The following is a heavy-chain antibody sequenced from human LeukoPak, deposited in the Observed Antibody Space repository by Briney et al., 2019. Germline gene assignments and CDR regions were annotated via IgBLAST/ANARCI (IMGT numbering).Heavy chain of an antibody. J-gene: IGHJ6*02. D-gene: IGHD2-2*01. CDR1: GFTFSSYG. CDR3: AKEKVPAAIYYGMDV. CDR2: IPYDGSNK. V-gene: IGHV3-30*18. Sequence: GRSLRLSCAASGFTFSSYGMHWVRQAPGKGLEWVAVIPYDGSNKYYADSVKGRFTISRDNSKNTLYLQMNSLRAEDTAVYYCAKEKVPAAIYYGMDVWGQGTTVTVSS.